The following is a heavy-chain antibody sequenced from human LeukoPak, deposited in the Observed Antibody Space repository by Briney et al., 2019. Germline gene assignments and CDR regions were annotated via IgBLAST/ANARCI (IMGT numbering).Heavy chain of an antibody. Sequence: GGNLRLSCAASGFTFSSYGMHWVRQAPGKGLEWVAFIRYDGSNKYYADSVKGRFTISRDNSKNTLYLQMNSLRAEDTAVYYCAKDQRGRGSGHGYWGQGTLVTVSS. J-gene: IGHJ4*02. CDR1: GFTFSSYG. D-gene: IGHD3-10*01. CDR3: AKDQRGRGSGHGY. V-gene: IGHV3-30*02. CDR2: IRYDGSNK.